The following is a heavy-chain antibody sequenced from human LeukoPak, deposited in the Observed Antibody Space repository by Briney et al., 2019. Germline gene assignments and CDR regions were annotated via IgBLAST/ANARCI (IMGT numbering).Heavy chain of an antibody. CDR3: ARDPPGYDFWSGYAAPHDY. CDR1: GFTFSSYS. D-gene: IGHD3-3*01. Sequence: GGSLRLSCAASGFTFSSYSMNWVRQAPGKGLEWVSSISSSGSYIYYADSVKGRFTISRDNAKNSLYLQMNSLRAEDTAVYYCARDPPGYDFWSGYAAPHDYWGQGTLVTVSS. J-gene: IGHJ4*02. V-gene: IGHV3-21*01. CDR2: ISSSGSYI.